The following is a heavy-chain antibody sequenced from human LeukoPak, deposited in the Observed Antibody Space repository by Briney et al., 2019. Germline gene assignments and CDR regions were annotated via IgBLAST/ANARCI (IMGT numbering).Heavy chain of an antibody. J-gene: IGHJ4*02. CDR3: TRESGSYHGNGY. D-gene: IGHD1-26*01. CDR1: GFTFTSSA. CDR2: IVVGSGNT. Sequence: GTSVKVSCKASGFTFTSSAVQWVRQARGQRLEWIGWIVVGSGNTNYAQKFQERVTITRDMSTSTAYMELSSLRSDDTAVYYCTRESGSYHGNGYWGQGTLVTVSS. V-gene: IGHV1-58*01.